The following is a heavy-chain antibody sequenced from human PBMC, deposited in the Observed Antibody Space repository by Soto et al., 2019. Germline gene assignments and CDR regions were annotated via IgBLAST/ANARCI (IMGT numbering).Heavy chain of an antibody. CDR1: GFSLSTSGVA. Sequence: SGPTLVNPTQTLTLTCTFSGFSLSTSGVAVGWIRQPPGKALEWLALIYWDDDKRYSPSLKSRLTITKDTSENQVVLTMTNMDPVDTATYYCAHSGDYYGSGSYNGLFDYWGQGTLVTVSS. D-gene: IGHD3-10*01. CDR2: IYWDDDK. CDR3: AHSGDYYGSGSYNGLFDY. J-gene: IGHJ4*02. V-gene: IGHV2-5*02.